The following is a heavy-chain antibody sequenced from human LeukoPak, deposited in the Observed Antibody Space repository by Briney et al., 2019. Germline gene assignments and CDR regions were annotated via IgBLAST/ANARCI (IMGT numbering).Heavy chain of an antibody. D-gene: IGHD3-10*01. CDR3: ARVSMVRGVNWFDP. Sequence: ASVKVSCKASGYTFTSYGITWVRQPPGQGLEWMGWISAYNGNTNSAQKLQGRVTMTTDTSTSAAYMELRSLRSDDTAVYYCARVSMVRGVNWFDPWGQGTLVTVSS. CDR2: ISAYNGNT. J-gene: IGHJ5*02. CDR1: GYTFTSYG. V-gene: IGHV1-18*01.